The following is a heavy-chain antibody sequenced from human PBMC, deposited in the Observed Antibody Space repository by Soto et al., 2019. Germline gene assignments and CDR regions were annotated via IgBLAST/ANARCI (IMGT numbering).Heavy chain of an antibody. D-gene: IGHD2-15*01. Sequence: VQLLESGGGLIQPGGSLRLSCAASGFTFSYGIHWLRQAPGKGLEWVAYISYDSSNKFYGDSVKGRFTISRDNSNNTQFLHMNSLRAEDTAVYYCAKLVIGYCSGNTCDDYWGQGTLGAVSS. CDR3: AKLVIGYCSGNTCDDY. J-gene: IGHJ4*02. V-gene: IGHV3-30*18. CDR1: GFTFSYG. CDR2: ISYDSSNK.